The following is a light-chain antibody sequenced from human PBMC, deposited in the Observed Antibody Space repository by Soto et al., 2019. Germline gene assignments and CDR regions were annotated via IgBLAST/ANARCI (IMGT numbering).Light chain of an antibody. J-gene: IGKJ3*01. CDR3: QKHNTVPLT. Sequence: DVQMTQSPSSLSASVGDRVTITCRASHDISNYVAWLQQKPGKAPKLLIYAASTLQPGVPSRFNGGGSGVDFTLTISSLQPEDVATYYCQKHNTVPLTFGPGTKVDIK. CDR1: HDISNY. CDR2: AAS. V-gene: IGKV1-27*01.